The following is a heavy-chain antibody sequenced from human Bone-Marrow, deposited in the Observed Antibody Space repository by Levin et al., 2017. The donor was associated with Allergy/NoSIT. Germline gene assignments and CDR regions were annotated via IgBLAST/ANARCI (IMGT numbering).Heavy chain of an antibody. CDR3: AKHGYYVFDY. CDR1: GFTFRSHW. V-gene: IGHV3-7*01. Sequence: LSLTCAASGFTFRSHWMGWVRQAPGKGLEWVANIRHDGIEKYYVESVKGRFTISRDNAKNSLFLEMNSLRAEDTAIYYCAKHGYYVFDYWGQGTLVTVSS. D-gene: IGHD3-3*01. CDR2: IRHDGIEK. J-gene: IGHJ4*02.